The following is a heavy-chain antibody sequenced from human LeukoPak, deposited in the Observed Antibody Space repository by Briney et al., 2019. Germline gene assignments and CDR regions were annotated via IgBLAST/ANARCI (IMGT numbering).Heavy chain of an antibody. Sequence: WASVKVSCKASGYTFTSYGISWVRQAPGQGLEWMGWISAYNGNTNYAQKLQGRVTMTTDTSTSTAYMELRSLRSDDTAVYCCATHRTPLNWLSALYYYYGMDVWGQGTTVTVSS. D-gene: IGHD3-9*01. CDR3: ATHRTPLNWLSALYYYYGMDV. J-gene: IGHJ6*02. V-gene: IGHV1-18*01. CDR1: GYTFTSYG. CDR2: ISAYNGNT.